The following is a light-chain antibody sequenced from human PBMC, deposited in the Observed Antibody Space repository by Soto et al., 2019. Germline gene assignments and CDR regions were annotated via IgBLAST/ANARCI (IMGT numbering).Light chain of an antibody. CDR1: QSVRNN. CDR3: QQYNNWPLT. CDR2: GAS. V-gene: IGKV3-15*01. J-gene: IGKJ4*01. Sequence: EIVMTQSPATLSVSPGERATVPCRASQSVRNNLAWYQQKPGQAPRLLIYGASTRATGTPARFSGSGYGTEFTLTISSLQSEDFAVYYCQQYNNWPLTFGVGTK.